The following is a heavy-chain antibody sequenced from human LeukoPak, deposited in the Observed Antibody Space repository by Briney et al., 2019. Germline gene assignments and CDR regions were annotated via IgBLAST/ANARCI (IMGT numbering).Heavy chain of an antibody. CDR1: GITLSVYW. Sequence: PGGSLGLSCAASGITLSVYWMSWVRQAPGKGLEWVANIKQDGSEKYYRDSVQGRFTISRDNAKNSLYLQMNSLRAEDTAVYYCARSGSGYFDYWGQGYLVTVSS. CDR2: IKQDGSEK. CDR3: ARSGSGYFDY. V-gene: IGHV3-7*01. J-gene: IGHJ4*02.